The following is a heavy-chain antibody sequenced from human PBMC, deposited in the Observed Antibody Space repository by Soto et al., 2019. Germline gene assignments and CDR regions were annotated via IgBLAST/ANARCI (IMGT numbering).Heavy chain of an antibody. J-gene: IGHJ6*02. V-gene: IGHV3-23*01. D-gene: IGHD2-2*01. CDR2: IGESGTPT. CDR1: GFTFSSYA. Sequence: EVQLLESGGGLVQPGGSLRLSCAASGFTFSSYAMKWVRQAPGKGLEWVSLIGESGTPTYYADAGKGRFTISRDNSGNTLYLEMYSLGAEDTAVYYCARYIPGVRYYGMDVWGQGTTVTVSS. CDR3: ARYIPGVRYYGMDV.